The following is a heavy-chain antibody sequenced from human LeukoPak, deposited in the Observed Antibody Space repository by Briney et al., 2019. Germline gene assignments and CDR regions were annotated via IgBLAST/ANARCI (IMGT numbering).Heavy chain of an antibody. D-gene: IGHD3-10*01. V-gene: IGHV3-30-3*01. J-gene: IGHJ4*02. Sequence: GGSLRLSCAASGFTFSVSPMHWVRQAPGKGLEWVAIISYDGSNKYYADSVKGRFTISRDNSKNTLYLQMNSLRPEDTAVYYCAREGRSGWLGEFYDYWGQGILVTVSS. CDR1: GFTFSVSP. CDR3: AREGRSGWLGEFYDY. CDR2: ISYDGSNK.